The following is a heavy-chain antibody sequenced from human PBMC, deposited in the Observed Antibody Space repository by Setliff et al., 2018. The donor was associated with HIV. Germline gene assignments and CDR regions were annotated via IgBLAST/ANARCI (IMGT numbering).Heavy chain of an antibody. CDR3: ARAEQLALGDYYYMDV. V-gene: IGHV4-4*07. D-gene: IGHD6-6*01. J-gene: IGHJ6*03. CDR1: GDSISSYY. CDR2: IYTSGST. Sequence: ETLSLTCTVSGDSISSYYWSWIRQPAGKGLEWIGRIYTSGSTNYNPSLKSRVTMSVDTSKNQFSLKLSSVTAADTAVYYCARAEQLALGDYYYMDVWGKGTTVTVSS.